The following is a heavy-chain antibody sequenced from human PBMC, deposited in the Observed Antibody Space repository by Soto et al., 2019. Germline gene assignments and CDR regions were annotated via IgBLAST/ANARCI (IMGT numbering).Heavy chain of an antibody. CDR2: ISSDVTKK. CDR1: GFSFSTYA. Sequence: QVQLVESGGGVVQPGRSLRLSCAASGFSFSTYALHWVRQGPGKGLEWVSIISSDVTKKYYADSVKGRFTISRDKSENALYLKMNNLRAEDTSVYYCARDRAYCSGGTCMPFPHYYSAVDVWGQGTTVTVSS. J-gene: IGHJ6*02. CDR3: ARDRAYCSGGTCMPFPHYYSAVDV. V-gene: IGHV3-30*04. D-gene: IGHD2-15*01.